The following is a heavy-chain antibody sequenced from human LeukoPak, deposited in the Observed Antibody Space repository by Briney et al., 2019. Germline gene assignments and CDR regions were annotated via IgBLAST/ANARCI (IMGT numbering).Heavy chain of an antibody. Sequence: GASVKVSCQASGGTFSSYAISWVRQAPGQGLEWMGGIIPIFGTANYAQKFQGRVTITTDESTSTAYMELSSLRSEDTAVYYCARGIAARPSWFDPWGQGTLVTVSS. CDR2: IIPIFGTA. CDR3: ARGIAARPSWFDP. CDR1: GGTFSSYA. D-gene: IGHD6-6*01. J-gene: IGHJ5*02. V-gene: IGHV1-69*05.